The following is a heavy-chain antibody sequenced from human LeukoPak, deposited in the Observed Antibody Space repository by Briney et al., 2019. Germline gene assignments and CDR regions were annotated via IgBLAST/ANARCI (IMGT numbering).Heavy chain of an antibody. J-gene: IGHJ6*02. V-gene: IGHV1-69*04. CDR3: ASRNSYGYLYYGMDV. CDR2: IIPILGIA. D-gene: IGHD5-18*01. CDR1: GGTFSSYA. Sequence: GASVKVSCKASGGTFSSYAISWVRQAPGRGLEWMGRIIPILGIANYAQKFQGRVTITADKSTSTAYMELSSLRSEDTAVYYCASRNSYGYLYYGMDVWGQGTTVTVSS.